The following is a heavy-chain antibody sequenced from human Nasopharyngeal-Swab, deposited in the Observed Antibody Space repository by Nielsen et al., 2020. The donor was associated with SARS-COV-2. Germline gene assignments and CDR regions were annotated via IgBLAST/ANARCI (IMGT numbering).Heavy chain of an antibody. CDR1: GYTFSSYA. V-gene: IGHV3-23*01. Sequence: GGSLKLTCAASGYTFSSYAMSWVRQAPGKGLEWVSIISCSGDTTYYADSVKDRFTISRDYSKNTLYLQTNNLRVEDTAVYYCAKAPYLRGLDVWGQGTTVTVSS. J-gene: IGHJ6*02. CDR3: AKAPYLRGLDV. D-gene: IGHD2-21*01. CDR2: ISCSGDTT.